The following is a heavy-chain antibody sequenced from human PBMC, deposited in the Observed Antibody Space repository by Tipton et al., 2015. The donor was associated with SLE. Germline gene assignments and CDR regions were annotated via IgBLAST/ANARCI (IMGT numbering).Heavy chain of an antibody. CDR3: GRDLNYVFDV. J-gene: IGHJ3*01. Sequence: SLRLSCTASGFTFRTYWMHWVRQVPGKGLVWVARINTDGSSANYADPVKGRFTISRDNAKNTLYLQMNSLRADDMAIYYCGRDLNYVFDVWGQGTMVTVSS. CDR1: GFTFRTYW. D-gene: IGHD1-7*01. V-gene: IGHV3-74*01. CDR2: INTDGSSA.